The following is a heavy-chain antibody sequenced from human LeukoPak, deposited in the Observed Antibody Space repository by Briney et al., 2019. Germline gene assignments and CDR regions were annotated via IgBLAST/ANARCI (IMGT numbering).Heavy chain of an antibody. D-gene: IGHD6-19*01. CDR2: IKSKTDGGTT. CDR3: IRYSSGWV. Sequence: GGSLRLSCAASGFTFSSYWMHWVRQAPGKGLEWVGRIKSKTDGGTTDYAAPVKGRFTISRDDLQNTVYLQMNSLKTEDTAVYYCIRYSSGWVWGQGTLVTVSS. J-gene: IGHJ4*02. V-gene: IGHV3-15*01. CDR1: GFTFSSYW.